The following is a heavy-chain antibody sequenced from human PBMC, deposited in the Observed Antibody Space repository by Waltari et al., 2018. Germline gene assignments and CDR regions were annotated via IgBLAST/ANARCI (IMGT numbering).Heavy chain of an antibody. Sequence: QVQLQESGPGLVKPSETLSLTCTVSGGSISSYYWSWIRQPPGKGLEWIGYIYYSGSTTDNPSLKSRVTISVDTSKDQFSLKLSSVTAADTAVYYCARVGGDCSSTSCYIGDYYYYYMDVWGKGTTVTISS. V-gene: IGHV4-59*01. D-gene: IGHD2-2*02. J-gene: IGHJ6*03. CDR2: IYYSGST. CDR3: ARVGGDCSSTSCYIGDYYYYYMDV. CDR1: GGSISSYY.